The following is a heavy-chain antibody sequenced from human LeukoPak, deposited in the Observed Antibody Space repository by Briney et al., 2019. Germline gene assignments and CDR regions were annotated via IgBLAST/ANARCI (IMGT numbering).Heavy chain of an antibody. J-gene: IGHJ4*02. V-gene: IGHV3-30*02. CDR1: GFVFSNYG. CDR2: VRYDESNK. CDR3: AKDSNTGYVSVGPDY. Sequence: PGGSLRLSCQTSGFVFSNYGMHWVRQAPGKGLEWVAFVRYDESNKYYADSLMGRFTISRDNSRNTVYLQINSLRAEDTGVYSCAKDSNTGYVSVGPDYWGLGTLVTVSS. D-gene: IGHD5-12*01.